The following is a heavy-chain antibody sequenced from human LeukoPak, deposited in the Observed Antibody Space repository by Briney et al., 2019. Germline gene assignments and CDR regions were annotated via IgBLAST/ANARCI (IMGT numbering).Heavy chain of an antibody. Sequence: GGSLRLSCAASGFTFSNYAMHWVRQAPGKGLEWVAVISYDGSNKYYADSVKGRFTISRDNSKNTLYLQMNSLRAEDTAVYYCATEKGDSPDYWGQGTLVTVSS. CDR1: GFTFSNYA. CDR3: ATEKGDSPDY. D-gene: IGHD2-21*01. V-gene: IGHV3-30-3*01. CDR2: ISYDGSNK. J-gene: IGHJ4*02.